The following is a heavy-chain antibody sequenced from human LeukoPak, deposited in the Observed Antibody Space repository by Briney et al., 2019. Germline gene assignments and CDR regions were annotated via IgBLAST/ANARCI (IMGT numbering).Heavy chain of an antibody. CDR2: INPIFGTA. V-gene: IGHV1-69*13. Sequence: ASVKVSCKASGGTFSSYAISWVRQAPGQGLEWMGGINPIFGTANYAQKFQGRVTITADESTSTAYMELSSLRSEDTAVYYCARRSSSFRYYFDYWGQGTLVTVSS. J-gene: IGHJ4*02. CDR1: GGTFSSYA. D-gene: IGHD6-13*01. CDR3: ARRSSSFRYYFDY.